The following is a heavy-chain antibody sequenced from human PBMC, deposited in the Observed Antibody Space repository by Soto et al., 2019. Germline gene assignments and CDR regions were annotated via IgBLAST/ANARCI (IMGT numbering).Heavy chain of an antibody. D-gene: IGHD3-16*01. Sequence: QVQLVQSGAEVKKPGASVRVSCKSSGYPFTHYGITWIRQAPGQGLEWMGWISPFNGNTNYGQTLQGRVTLPTETSTSTVYMELRSLRSDDTAVYYCARDQSFDRTYYYGIDVWGQGTTVTGSS. J-gene: IGHJ6*02. CDR2: ISPFNGNT. V-gene: IGHV1-18*01. CDR3: ARDQSFDRTYYYGIDV. CDR1: GYPFTHYG.